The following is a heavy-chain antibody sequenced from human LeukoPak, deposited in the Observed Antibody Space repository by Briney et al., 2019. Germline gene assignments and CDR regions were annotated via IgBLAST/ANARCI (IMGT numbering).Heavy chain of an antibody. V-gene: IGHV3-21*01. D-gene: IGHD4-17*01. J-gene: IGHJ4*02. Sequence: GGSLRLSCAASGFTFSSYSMNWVRQAPGKGLEWVSSISSSSSYIYYADSVKGRLTISRDNAKNSLYLQMNSLRAEDTAVYYCASGVTTVTSDYWGQGTLVTVSS. CDR1: GFTFSSYS. CDR2: ISSSSSYI. CDR3: ASGVTTVTSDY.